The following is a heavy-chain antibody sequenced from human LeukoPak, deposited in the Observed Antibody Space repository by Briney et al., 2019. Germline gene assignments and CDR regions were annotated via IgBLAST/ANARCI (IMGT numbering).Heavy chain of an antibody. CDR1: GYTLTELS. V-gene: IGHV1-24*01. CDR2: FDPEDGET. Sequence: ASVKVSCKVSGYTLTELSMHWVRQAPGKGLGWMGGFDPEDGETIYAQKFQGRVTMTEDTSTDTAYMELSSLRSEDTAVYYCATVRIRGQWLRSLDYWGQGTLVTVPS. J-gene: IGHJ4*02. CDR3: ATVRIRGQWLRSLDY. D-gene: IGHD5-12*01.